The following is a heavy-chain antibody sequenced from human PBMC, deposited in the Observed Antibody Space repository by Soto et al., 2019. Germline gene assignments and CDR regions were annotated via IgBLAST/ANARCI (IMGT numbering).Heavy chain of an antibody. CDR2: LGTIGA. CDR3: ARDLTPHDY. J-gene: IGHJ4*02. Sequence: EVQLLESGGGLVQPGGSLRLSCVGSGFTFSAHAITWVRQAPGKGLEWVSTLGTIGAFYADSVKGRFTISRDNSKNTVNLQMNSLRGDDKAIYDCARDLTPHDYWGQGTVVTVSS. V-gene: IGHV3-23*01. CDR1: GFTFSAHA.